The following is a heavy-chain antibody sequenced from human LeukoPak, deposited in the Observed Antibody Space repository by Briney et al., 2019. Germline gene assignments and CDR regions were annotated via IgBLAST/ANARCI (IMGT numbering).Heavy chain of an antibody. D-gene: IGHD5-24*01. V-gene: IGHV4-61*08. Sequence: SETLSLTCTVSGGSISSGDYYWSWIRQPPGKGLEWIGYIYYSGSTNYNPSLKSRVTISVDTSKNQFSLKLSSVTAADTAVYYCARDTSDGRVALDIWGQGTMVTASS. CDR3: ARDTSDGRVALDI. J-gene: IGHJ3*02. CDR2: IYYSGST. CDR1: GGSISSGDYY.